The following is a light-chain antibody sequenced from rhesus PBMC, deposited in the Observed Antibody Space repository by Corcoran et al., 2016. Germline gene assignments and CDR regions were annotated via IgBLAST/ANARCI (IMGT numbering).Light chain of an antibody. CDR2: AAS. CDR3: QQRNSPPLT. J-gene: IGKJ4*01. CDR1: QTISTF. V-gene: IGKV1S5*01. Sequence: DIQMTQSLSSLSASVVDKVTITCRASQTISTFLAWYQQKPGKVPKLLIYAASSLESGVPSRFSGSGAGTEFTLTISRLQPEDFATYYCQQRNSPPLTFGEGTKVELK.